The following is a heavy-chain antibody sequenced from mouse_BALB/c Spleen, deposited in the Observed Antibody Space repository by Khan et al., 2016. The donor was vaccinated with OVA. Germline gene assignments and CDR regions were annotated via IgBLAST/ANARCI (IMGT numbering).Heavy chain of an antibody. D-gene: IGHD2-14*01. CDR3: SAAYYRNYFDY. CDR2: IYPGNGYT. Sequence: VQLKESGAELGRPGSSVKLSCTTSGFTFTSYGIKWVKQRPGQGLEWIGYIYPGNGYTVYNAKFQGKATLTSDTSSSTAYLQLRSLTSEDSAIYFCSAAYYRNYFDYWGQGTTLTVSS. CDR1: GFTFTSYG. J-gene: IGHJ2*01. V-gene: IGHV1S134*01.